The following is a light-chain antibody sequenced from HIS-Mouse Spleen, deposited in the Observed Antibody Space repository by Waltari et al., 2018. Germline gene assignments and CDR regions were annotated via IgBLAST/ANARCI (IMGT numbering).Light chain of an antibody. CDR2: RNN. CDR1: SSNIGSNY. CDR3: AAWDDSLSGPV. V-gene: IGLV1-47*01. Sequence: QSVLTQPPSASGTPGQRVTISCSGSSSNIGSNYVYWYQQRPGTAPKLLIYRNNQRPSGVPDRFSGSKSGASASLAIIGLRSEDEADYYCAAWDDSLSGPVFGGGTKLTVL. J-gene: IGLJ3*02.